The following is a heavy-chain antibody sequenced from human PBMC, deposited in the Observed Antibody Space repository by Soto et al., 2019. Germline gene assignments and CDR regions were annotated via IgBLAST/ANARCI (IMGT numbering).Heavy chain of an antibody. D-gene: IGHD6-13*01. Sequence: GGSLRLSCAASGFTFSSYAMNWVRQAPGKGLEWVAVISYDGSNKYYADSVKGRFAISRDNSKNTLYLQMNSLRAEDTAVYYCAKEMGYSSSWVYYYYGMDVWGQGTTVTVSS. CDR2: ISYDGSNK. CDR3: AKEMGYSSSWVYYYYGMDV. CDR1: GFTFSSYA. V-gene: IGHV3-30*09. J-gene: IGHJ6*02.